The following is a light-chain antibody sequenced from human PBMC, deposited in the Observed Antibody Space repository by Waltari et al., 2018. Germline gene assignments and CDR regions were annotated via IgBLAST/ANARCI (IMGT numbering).Light chain of an antibody. CDR1: QTVLLTSNNRNH. V-gene: IGKV4-1*01. CDR3: QQYYRPPLT. CDR2: WAS. Sequence: DIVMTQSPDTVAVSLGERATISCKSSQTVLLTSNNRNHLAWYRQKPGQPPQLLISWASTRESGVPDRFSGSGSGTDFTLTISSLQAEDVAVYYCQQYYRPPLTFGGGTKVEIK. J-gene: IGKJ4*01.